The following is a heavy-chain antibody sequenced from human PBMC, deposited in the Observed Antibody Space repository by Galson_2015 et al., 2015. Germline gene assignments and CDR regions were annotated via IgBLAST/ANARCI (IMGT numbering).Heavy chain of an antibody. Sequence: CAISGDSVSSNSAAWNWIRQSPSRGLEWLGRTYYRSKWYNDYAVSVKSRMSISRDTSKNQFSLQLNSVTPEDTAVYYCARDLRVLRNNGYDGMDVWGQGTTVTVSS. CDR1: GDSVSSNSAA. V-gene: IGHV6-1*01. CDR3: ARDLRVLRNNGYDGMDV. J-gene: IGHJ6*02. CDR2: TYYRSKWYN. D-gene: IGHD2-8*01.